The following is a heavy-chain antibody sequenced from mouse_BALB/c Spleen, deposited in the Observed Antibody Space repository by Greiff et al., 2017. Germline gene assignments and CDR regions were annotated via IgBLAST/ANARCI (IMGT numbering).Heavy chain of an antibody. D-gene: IGHD2-14*01. J-gene: IGHJ4*01. CDR1: GFTFSDYY. Sequence: EVKLVESGGGLVKPGGSLKLSCAASGFTFSDYYMYWVRQTPEKRLEWVATISDGGSYTYYPDSVKGRFTISRDNAKNNLYLQMSSLKSEDTAMYYCARDRYYRYDGYAMDYWGQGTSVTVSS. CDR3: ARDRYYRYDGYAMDY. V-gene: IGHV5-4*02. CDR2: ISDGGSYT.